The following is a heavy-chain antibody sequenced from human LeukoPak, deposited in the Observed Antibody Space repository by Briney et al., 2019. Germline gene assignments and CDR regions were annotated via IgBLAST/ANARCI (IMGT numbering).Heavy chain of an antibody. CDR2: IKGDGRTT. D-gene: IGHD6-19*01. Sequence: PGGSLRLSCAASGFTFSNYWMHWVRQAPGKGLVWVSRIKGDGRTTYYADSVKGRFTISRDDAKNTLYLQMNSLRAEDTAVYYCARAGVAVAYFYYFDYWGQGSLVTVSS. J-gene: IGHJ4*02. CDR1: GFTFSNYW. CDR3: ARAGVAVAYFYYFDY. V-gene: IGHV3-74*01.